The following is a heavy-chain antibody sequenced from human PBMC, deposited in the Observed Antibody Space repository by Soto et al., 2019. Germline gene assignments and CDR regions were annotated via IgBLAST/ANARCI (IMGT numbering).Heavy chain of an antibody. D-gene: IGHD3-22*01. CDR3: VKGEYYYDSSGYYPFDY. CDR1: GFTFSSYA. CDR2: ISTNGGST. V-gene: IGHV3-64D*06. J-gene: IGHJ4*02. Sequence: GGSLRLSCSASGFTFSSYAMHWVRQAPWKGLEYVSSISTNGGSTHYADSVKGRFTISRDNSKNTQYLQMSSLRADDTAVYYCVKGEYYYDSSGYYPFDYWGQGTLVTSPQ.